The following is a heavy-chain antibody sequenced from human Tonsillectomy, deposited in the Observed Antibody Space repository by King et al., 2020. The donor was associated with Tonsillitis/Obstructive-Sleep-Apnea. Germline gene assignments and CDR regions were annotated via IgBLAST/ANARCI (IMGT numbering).Heavy chain of an antibody. Sequence: VQLQQWGAGLLKPSEPLSLTCAVYGGSFSGYYWSWIRQPPGKGLEWIGEINHSGSTNYNPSLKSRVTISVDTSKNQFSLRLSSLTAADTAVYYCARGGRYNWNYADYWGQGTLVTVSS. CDR1: GGSFSGYY. D-gene: IGHD1-7*01. CDR2: INHSGST. V-gene: IGHV4-34*01. J-gene: IGHJ4*02. CDR3: ARGGRYNWNYADY.